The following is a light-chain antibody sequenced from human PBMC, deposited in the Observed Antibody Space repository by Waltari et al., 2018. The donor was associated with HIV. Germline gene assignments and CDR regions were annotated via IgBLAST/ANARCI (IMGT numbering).Light chain of an antibody. J-gene: IGKJ5*01. CDR3: QQFHSYPVT. CDR1: QGINRA. V-gene: IGKV1-13*02. CDR2: DVS. Sequence: AIQLTQSPSSLSASVRDRVTITCRASQGINRALAWYQQKPGQPPKLLIYDVSTLQTAVPSRFSGSGSGTDYTLTISSLQSEDFATYFCQQFHSYPVTFGQGTRLEIK.